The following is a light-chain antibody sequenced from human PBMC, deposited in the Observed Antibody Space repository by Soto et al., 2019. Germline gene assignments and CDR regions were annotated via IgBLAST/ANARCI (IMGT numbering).Light chain of an antibody. CDR2: LGS. CDR1: ESLLHSNGNTY. CDR3: MPPLQTPRP. J-gene: IGKJ1*01. Sequence: DIVMTQSPLSLPVTPGEPASISCTSSESLLHSNGNTYLDWYLQKPGQSPQLLIYLGSNRASGAPERFSGGGSGTDFTLKISRVEAEDVGVYYCMPPLQTPRPVGHGTK. V-gene: IGKV2-28*01.